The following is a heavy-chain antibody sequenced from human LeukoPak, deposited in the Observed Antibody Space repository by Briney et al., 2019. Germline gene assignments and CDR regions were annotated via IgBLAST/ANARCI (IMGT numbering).Heavy chain of an antibody. J-gene: IGHJ4*02. CDR2: IYCSGST. V-gene: IGHV4-59*01. CDR3: AREGGPYRSLDY. Sequence: KPSQTLSLTCTVSGGSISSYYCSSVRQPPRKGPGWVGYIYCSGSTNYNPSLKSRVTISVDTSKNQFSLKLSSVTAADTAVYYCAREGGPYRSLDYSGQGTLVTVSS. CDR1: GGSISSYY.